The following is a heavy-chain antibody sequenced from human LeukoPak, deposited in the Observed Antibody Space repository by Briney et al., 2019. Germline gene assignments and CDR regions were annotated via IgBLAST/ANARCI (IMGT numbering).Heavy chain of an antibody. CDR2: INHSGST. CDR3: ASGFPDSPAFDI. Sequence: PSETLSLTCAVYGGSFSGYYWSWIRQPPGKGLEWIGEINHSGSTNYNPSLKSRVTISVDTSKNQFSLKLSSVTAADTAVYYCASGFPDSPAFDIWGQGTMVTVSS. V-gene: IGHV4-34*01. J-gene: IGHJ3*02. D-gene: IGHD1-14*01. CDR1: GGSFSGYY.